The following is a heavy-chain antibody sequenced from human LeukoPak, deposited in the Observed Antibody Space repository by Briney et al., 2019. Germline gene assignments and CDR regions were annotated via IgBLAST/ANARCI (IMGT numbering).Heavy chain of an antibody. D-gene: IGHD2-8*01. Sequence: PGGSLRLSCAVSGLTFTTRGMHWVRQAPGKGPQWVAFAGNDGRIKYNENSVEGRFTISRDNSKNTLYLQMNSLRPEDTAVYYCATTEGVTDKWLDPWGQGTQVTVSS. J-gene: IGHJ5*02. CDR2: AGNDGRIK. V-gene: IGHV3-30*02. CDR3: ATTEGVTDKWLDP. CDR1: GLTFTTRG.